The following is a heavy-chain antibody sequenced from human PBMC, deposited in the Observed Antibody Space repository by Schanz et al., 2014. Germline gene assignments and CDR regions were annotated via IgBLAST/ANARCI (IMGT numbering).Heavy chain of an antibody. CDR3: ARDFFQTTYWSDCFDP. Sequence: QVQLVQSGAEVKKPGASVKVSCKASGYTLTNFDINWVRQAPGQGLEWMGWMNPNSGTTGYAQKLQGRVTMTTDTSTSTAYMELRSLRPDDTAVYYCARDFFQTTYWSDCFDPWGQGTLVTVSS. CDR1: GYTLTNFD. D-gene: IGHD2-8*02. V-gene: IGHV1-8*01. J-gene: IGHJ5*02. CDR2: MNPNSGTT.